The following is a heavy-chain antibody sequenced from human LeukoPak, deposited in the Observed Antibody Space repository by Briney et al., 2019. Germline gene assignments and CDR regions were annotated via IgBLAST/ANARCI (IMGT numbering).Heavy chain of an antibody. V-gene: IGHV3-21*01. CDR2: ISSSSSSYI. J-gene: IGHJ4*02. CDR1: GFTFSSYS. CDR3: ARDGDVVAANSFDY. Sequence: GGSLRLSCAASGFTFSSYSMNWVRQAPGKGLEWVSSISSSSSSYIYYADSVKGRFTISRDNAKNSLYLQMNSLRAEDTAVYYCARDGDVVAANSFDYWGQGTLVTVSS. D-gene: IGHD2-15*01.